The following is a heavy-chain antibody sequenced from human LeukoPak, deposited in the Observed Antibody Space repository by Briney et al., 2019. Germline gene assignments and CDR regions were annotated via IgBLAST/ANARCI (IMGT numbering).Heavy chain of an antibody. Sequence: GGSLRLSCAASGFTFSSYAMSWVRQAPGKGLEWVSAISGSGGSTCYADSVKGRFTISRDNAKNSLYLQMNSLRDEDTAVYYCARDPSEPQTYYDFWKDYYYYGMDVWGQGTTVTVSS. V-gene: IGHV3-23*01. CDR1: GFTFSSYA. CDR3: ARDPSEPQTYYDFWKDYYYYGMDV. D-gene: IGHD3-3*01. J-gene: IGHJ6*02. CDR2: ISGSGGST.